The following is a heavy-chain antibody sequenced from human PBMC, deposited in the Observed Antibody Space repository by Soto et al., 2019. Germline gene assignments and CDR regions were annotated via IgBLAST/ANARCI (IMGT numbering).Heavy chain of an antibody. V-gene: IGHV1-24*01. CDR1: GYTLTDLS. CDR3: ARKGVRYYDFWSGYPKSAYYYYYYYMDV. J-gene: IGHJ6*03. Sequence: GASVKVSCKVSGYTLTDLSMHWVRQAPGKGLEWMGGFDPEDGETSYAQKFQGRVTMTRNTSISTAYMELSSLRSEDTAVYYCARKGVRYYDFWSGYPKSAYYYYYYYMDVWGKGTTVTVSS. CDR2: FDPEDGET. D-gene: IGHD3-3*01.